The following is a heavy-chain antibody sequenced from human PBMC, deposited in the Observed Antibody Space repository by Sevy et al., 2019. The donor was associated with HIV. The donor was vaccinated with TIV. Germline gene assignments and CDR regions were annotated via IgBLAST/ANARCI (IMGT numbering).Heavy chain of an antibody. CDR3: PRDARGNAALPDY. Sequence: GGSLRLSCSVSGFNFSTYAMHWVRQAPGKGLEWVAVISSDVIRKYYGASVRGRFAISRDNSNNTLSLQMNSLRIEDTAVYYCPRDARGNAALPDYRGQGTLVTVSS. D-gene: IGHD3-16*01. J-gene: IGHJ4*02. CDR1: GFNFSTYA. V-gene: IGHV3-30*09. CDR2: ISSDVIRK.